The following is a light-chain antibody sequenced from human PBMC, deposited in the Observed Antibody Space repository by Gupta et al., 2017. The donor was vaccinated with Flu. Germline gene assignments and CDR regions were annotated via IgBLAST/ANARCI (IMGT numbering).Light chain of an antibody. J-gene: IGKJ3*01. Sequence: PFSLSASVGDRVTITCRASQSISSYLNWYQQKPGKAPKLLIYAASNLQSGVPSRFSGSGSGTDFTLTISRLQPEDFATYYCQQSDSTPITFGHGTKVDIK. CDR2: AAS. CDR1: QSISSY. V-gene: IGKV1-39*01. CDR3: QQSDSTPIT.